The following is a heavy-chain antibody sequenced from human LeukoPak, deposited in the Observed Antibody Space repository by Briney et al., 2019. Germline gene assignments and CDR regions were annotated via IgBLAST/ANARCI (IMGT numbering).Heavy chain of an antibody. J-gene: IGHJ4*02. Sequence: ASVKVSCKASGGTFSSYAISWVRQAPGQGLEWMGWISAYNGNTNYAQKLQGRVTMTTDTSTSTAYMELRNLRSDDTAVYYCAVLGSGWYYWGQGTLVTVSS. CDR1: GGTFSSYA. CDR3: AVLGSGWYY. CDR2: ISAYNGNT. V-gene: IGHV1-18*01. D-gene: IGHD6-19*01.